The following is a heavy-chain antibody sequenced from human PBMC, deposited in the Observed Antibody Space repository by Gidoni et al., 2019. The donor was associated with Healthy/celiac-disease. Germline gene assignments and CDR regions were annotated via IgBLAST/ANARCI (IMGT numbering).Heavy chain of an antibody. Sequence: QVQLVQSGAEVKKPGASVKVSCKASGYTFTSYGISWVRQAPGQGLEWMGWISAYNGNTNYAQKLQGRVTMTTDTSTSTAYMELRSLRSDDTAVYYCARVWYYYDSSGPRGYYFDYWGQGTLVTVSS. CDR2: ISAYNGNT. CDR3: ARVWYYYDSSGPRGYYFDY. V-gene: IGHV1-18*01. J-gene: IGHJ4*02. CDR1: GYTFTSYG. D-gene: IGHD3-22*01.